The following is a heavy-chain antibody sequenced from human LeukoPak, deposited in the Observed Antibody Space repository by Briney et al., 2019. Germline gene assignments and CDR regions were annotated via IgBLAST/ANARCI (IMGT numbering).Heavy chain of an antibody. CDR3: ARGEGGATESGVFDI. CDR2: IYTTGST. D-gene: IGHD1-26*01. Sequence: SETLSLTCTVSGGSISSGSYYWSWIRQPAGKGLEWIGRIYTTGSTNYNPSLQSRVTISLDTSKNQFSLKLSSVTAADTAMYFCARGEGGATESGVFDIWGQGTMVTVTS. J-gene: IGHJ3*02. CDR1: GGSISSGSYY. V-gene: IGHV4-61*02.